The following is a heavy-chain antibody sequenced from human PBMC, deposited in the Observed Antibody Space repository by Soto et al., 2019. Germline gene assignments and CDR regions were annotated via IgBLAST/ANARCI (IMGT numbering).Heavy chain of an antibody. CDR2: INAGNGNT. CDR3: ARDTGGDYGKPYYFDY. D-gene: IGHD4-17*01. CDR1: GYTFTSYA. V-gene: IGHV1-3*01. Sequence: ASVKVSCKASGYTFTSYAMHWVRQAPGQRLEWMGWINAGNGNTKYSQKFQGRVTITRETSARTAYMELSSLRSEDTAVYYCARDTGGDYGKPYYFDYWGQGTLVTVSS. J-gene: IGHJ4*02.